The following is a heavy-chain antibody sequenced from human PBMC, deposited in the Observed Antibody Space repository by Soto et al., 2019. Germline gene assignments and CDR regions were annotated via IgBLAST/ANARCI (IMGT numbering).Heavy chain of an antibody. CDR1: GGTFNNYA. CDR2: IIPIIGTA. D-gene: IGHD5-12*01. Sequence: QVQLVQSGAEVKKPGSSVKVSCKASGGTFNNYAISWVRQAPGQGLEWMGGIIPIIGTADYAHTFQGRLAISADESTGTTFIELSSLRSEDTALYYCARGGVDVVATSAFDYWGQGTLVTVSS. J-gene: IGHJ4*02. CDR3: ARGGVDVVATSAFDY. V-gene: IGHV1-69*01.